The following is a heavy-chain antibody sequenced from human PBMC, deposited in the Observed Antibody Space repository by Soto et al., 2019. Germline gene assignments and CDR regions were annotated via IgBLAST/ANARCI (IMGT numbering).Heavy chain of an antibody. CDR3: ATGRVDYYVVKYYFDY. V-gene: IGHV1-24*01. CDR2: FDPEDGET. Sequence: ASVKVSCKVSGYTLTELSMHWVRQAPGKGLEWMGGFDPEDGETIYAQKFQDRVTMTEDTSTDTAYMELSSLRSEDTAVYYCATGRVDYYVVKYYFDYWGQGTLVTVSS. CDR1: GYTLTELS. J-gene: IGHJ4*02. D-gene: IGHD3-10*02.